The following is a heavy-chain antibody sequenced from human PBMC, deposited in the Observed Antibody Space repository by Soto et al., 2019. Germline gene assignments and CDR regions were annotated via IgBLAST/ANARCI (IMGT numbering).Heavy chain of an antibody. CDR1: GYRFETYA. CDR3: ARGHGVIIGSMDV. D-gene: IGHD3-3*01. J-gene: IGHJ6*02. CDR2: TSSYNTDT. Sequence: ASVKVSCKSSGYRFETYAMNWVRQAPGQGLEWMGWTSSYNTDTFYADKFQDRVSMTTDTSTGTAYMELRSLSSDDTAVYYCARGHGVIIGSMDVWGQGTAVTVSS. V-gene: IGHV1-18*01.